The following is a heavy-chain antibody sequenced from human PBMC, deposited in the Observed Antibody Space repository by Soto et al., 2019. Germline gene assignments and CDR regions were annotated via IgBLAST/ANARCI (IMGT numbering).Heavy chain of an antibody. CDR3: AREKNYKMYS. CDR1: GFTFSSYS. V-gene: IGHV3-21*04. J-gene: IGHJ6*04. D-gene: IGHD2-8*01. Sequence: GSLRLSCAASGFTFSSYSMNWVRQAPGKGLEWVSSISSSSSYIYYADSVKGRFTISRGNAKNSLYLQMNSLRGEDTAVYFCAREKNYKMYSWGTGTTVTVSS. CDR2: ISSSSSYI.